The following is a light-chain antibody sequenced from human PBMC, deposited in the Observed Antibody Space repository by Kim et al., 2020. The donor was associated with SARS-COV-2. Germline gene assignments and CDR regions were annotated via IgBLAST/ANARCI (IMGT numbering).Light chain of an antibody. CDR3: QAWDSSTAVV. Sequence: VSRGQTAIISCSGDKLGDKYACWYQQKPGQSPVLVIYQDSKRPSGIPERFSGSNSGNTATLTISGTQAMDEADYYCQAWDSSTAVVFGGGTQLTVL. V-gene: IGLV3-1*01. J-gene: IGLJ2*01. CDR1: KLGDKY. CDR2: QDS.